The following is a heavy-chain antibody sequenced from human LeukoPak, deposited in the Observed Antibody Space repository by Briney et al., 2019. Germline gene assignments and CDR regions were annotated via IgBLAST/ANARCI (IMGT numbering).Heavy chain of an antibody. CDR3: AKDRDYYDSSGYPPYNWFDP. CDR2: ISGSGGST. Sequence: GGSLRLSCAASGFTFSSYATSWVRQAPGKGLEWVSAISGSGGSTYYADSVKGRFTISRDNSKNTLYLQMNSLRAEDTAVYYCAKDRDYYDSSGYPPYNWFDPWGQGTLVTVSS. CDR1: GFTFSSYA. D-gene: IGHD3-22*01. J-gene: IGHJ5*02. V-gene: IGHV3-23*01.